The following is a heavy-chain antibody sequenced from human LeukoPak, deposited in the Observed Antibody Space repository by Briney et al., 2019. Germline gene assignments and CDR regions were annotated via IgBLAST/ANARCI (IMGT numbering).Heavy chain of an antibody. J-gene: IGHJ3*01. CDR2: IWYDGSNK. CDR3: AKDIQLST. V-gene: IGHV3-33*06. Sequence: SGGSLRLSCAASGFTFSSYGMHWVRQAPGKGLEWVAVIWYDGSNKYYADSVKGRFTISRDNSKNTLSLQMNSLRVEDTAIYYCAKDIQLSTWGLGTMVTVSS. CDR1: GFTFSSYG. D-gene: IGHD5-24*01.